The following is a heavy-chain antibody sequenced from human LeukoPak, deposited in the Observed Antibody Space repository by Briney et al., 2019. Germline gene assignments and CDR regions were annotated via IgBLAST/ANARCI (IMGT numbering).Heavy chain of an antibody. D-gene: IGHD2-15*01. CDR1: GYAFSSNY. CDR3: AREGVPATVSFDY. CDR2: IDPSGGST. Sequence: ASVKVSCKASGYAFSSNYLHWVRQAPGQGLEWMGIIDPSGGSTSYAQKFQGRVTVTRDTSTSTVYMELSSLRFEDTAVYYCAREGVPATVSFDYWGQGTLVTVSS. J-gene: IGHJ4*02. V-gene: IGHV1-46*01.